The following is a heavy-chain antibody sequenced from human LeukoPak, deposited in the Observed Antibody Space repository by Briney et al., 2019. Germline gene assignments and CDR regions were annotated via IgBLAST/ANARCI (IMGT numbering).Heavy chain of an antibody. CDR1: GFTFSSYA. J-gene: IGHJ4*02. D-gene: IGHD6-19*01. Sequence: GGSLRLSCAASGFTFSSYAMSWVRQAPGKGLEWVSAISGSGGSTYYADSVKGRFTISRDNSKNTLYLQMNSLRAEDTAVYYCARDQGSGWPTDNDYWGQGTLVTVSS. CDR2: ISGSGGST. CDR3: ARDQGSGWPTDNDY. V-gene: IGHV3-23*01.